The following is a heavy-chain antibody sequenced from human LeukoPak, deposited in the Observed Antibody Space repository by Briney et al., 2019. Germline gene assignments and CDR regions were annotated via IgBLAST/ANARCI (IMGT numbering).Heavy chain of an antibody. J-gene: IGHJ4*02. Sequence: PGGSLRLSCAASGFTFSKYWMLWVRQAPEKGLESVSRINTDGTVTTYADSVKGRFTASRDNADNTMFLQMNSVRDEDTAVYYCATKQWLAPPPDSWGQGTPVTVSS. V-gene: IGHV3-74*01. CDR2: INTDGTVT. CDR3: ATKQWLAPPPDS. D-gene: IGHD6-19*01. CDR1: GFTFSKYW.